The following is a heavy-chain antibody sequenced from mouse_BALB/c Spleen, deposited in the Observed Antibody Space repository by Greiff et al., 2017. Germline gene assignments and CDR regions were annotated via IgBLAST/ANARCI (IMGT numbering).Heavy chain of an antibody. CDR2: INPSNGRT. CDR3: ARSYYAMDD. J-gene: IGHJ4*01. V-gene: IGHV1S81*02. CDR1: GYTFTSYW. Sequence: QVQLQQPGAELVKPGASVKLSCKASGYTFTSYWMHWVKQRPGQGLEWIGEINPSNGRTNYNEKFKSKATLTVDKSSSTAYMQLSSLTSEDSAVYYCARSYYAMDDWGQGTSVTVSS.